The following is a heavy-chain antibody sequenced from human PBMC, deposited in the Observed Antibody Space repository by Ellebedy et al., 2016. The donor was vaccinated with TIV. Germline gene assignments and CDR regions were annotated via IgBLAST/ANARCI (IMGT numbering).Heavy chain of an antibody. J-gene: IGHJ4*02. CDR3: AVGIYDFWSGYRPSGIDY. V-gene: IGHV1-18*01. CDR1: RYTFTSYA. Sequence: ASVQVSCKASRYTFTSYAIRWVRQAPGQGLEWMGWISAYNAHTNYAQKLQGRVTMTTDTSTNTAYMELRSLRSDDTAVYYCAVGIYDFWSGYRPSGIDYWGQGTLVTVSS. CDR2: ISAYNAHT. D-gene: IGHD3-3*01.